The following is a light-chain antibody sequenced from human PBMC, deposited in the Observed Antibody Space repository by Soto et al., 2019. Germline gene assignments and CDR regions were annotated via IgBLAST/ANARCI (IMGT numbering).Light chain of an antibody. CDR1: QSLLHSNGYNY. Sequence: DIVMTQSPLSLPVTPGEPASISCRSSQSLLHSNGYNYLDWYLQKPGQSPQLLIYLGSNRASGVPDRFSGSGSGTDFTLKISRVEAEDVGVYYCMQALQTVRTFGGGTKVEIK. V-gene: IGKV2-28*01. CDR3: MQALQTVRT. CDR2: LGS. J-gene: IGKJ4*01.